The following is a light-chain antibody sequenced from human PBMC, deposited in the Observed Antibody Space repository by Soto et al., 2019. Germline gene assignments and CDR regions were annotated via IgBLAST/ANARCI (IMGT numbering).Light chain of an antibody. CDR3: ASYAGTKLFV. J-gene: IGLJ1*01. Sequence: QSVLTQPAFVSGSPGQSITISCTGTSSDVGGYNFVSWYQQRPGKAPKLVIYEVTKGPSGVPDRFSGSKSGSTASLTVSGLQADDEADYYCASYAGTKLFVFGSGTKVTVL. V-gene: IGLV2-8*01. CDR1: SSDVGGYNF. CDR2: EVT.